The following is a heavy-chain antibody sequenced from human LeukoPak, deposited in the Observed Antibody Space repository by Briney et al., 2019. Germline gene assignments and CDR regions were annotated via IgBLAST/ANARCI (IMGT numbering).Heavy chain of an antibody. Sequence: PGGSLRLSCAASGFTFSSYWMTWVRQAPGKGLEWVANIKPDGSVGYYVDSVRGRFIISRDNAKNSLYLQMNSLRAEDTAVYYCARDWSMRGYWGQGTLVTVSS. D-gene: IGHD2/OR15-2a*01. CDR3: ARDWSMRGY. J-gene: IGHJ4*02. CDR1: GFTFSSYW. V-gene: IGHV3-7*01. CDR2: IKPDGSVG.